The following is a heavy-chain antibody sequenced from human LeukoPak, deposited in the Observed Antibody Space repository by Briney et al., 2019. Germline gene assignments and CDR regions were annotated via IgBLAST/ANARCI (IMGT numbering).Heavy chain of an antibody. CDR1: GFTFSSYW. V-gene: IGHV3-7*05. CDR2: IKQDGSDK. J-gene: IGHJ4*02. Sequence: GGSLRLSCAASGFTFSSYWMSWVRQAPGKGLEWVANIKQDGSDKYYVDSVKGRFTISRDNAKSSLFLQMNSLRAEDTAVYYCTRGGHTYFYWGQGTLVTVSS. CDR3: TRGGHTYFY. D-gene: IGHD5-18*01.